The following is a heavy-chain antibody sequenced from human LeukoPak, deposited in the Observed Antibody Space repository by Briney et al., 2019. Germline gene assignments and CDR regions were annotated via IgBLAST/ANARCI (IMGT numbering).Heavy chain of an antibody. Sequence: GGSLRLSCAASGFTFSSYAMHWVCQAPGKGLEWVAVISYDGSNKYYADSVKGRFTISRDNSKNTLYLQMNSLRAEDTAVYYCARGAVAGTWPGAFDIWGQGTMVTVSS. J-gene: IGHJ3*02. CDR2: ISYDGSNK. CDR1: GFTFSSYA. CDR3: ARGAVAGTWPGAFDI. V-gene: IGHV3-30-3*01. D-gene: IGHD6-19*01.